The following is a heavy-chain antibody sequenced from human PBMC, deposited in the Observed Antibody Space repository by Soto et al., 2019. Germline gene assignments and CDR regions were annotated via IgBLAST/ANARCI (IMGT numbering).Heavy chain of an antibody. CDR3: ARRRDDLSYNAFDI. Sequence: PGESLKISCKASGYSFTNYWIGWVRQMPGKGLELMGIMYPGDSDTRYSPSFQGQVTISADKSISTAYLQWSSLKASDSAMYYCARRRDDLSYNAFDIWGQGTVVTVSS. J-gene: IGHJ3*02. D-gene: IGHD3-10*01. V-gene: IGHV5-51*01. CDR1: GYSFTNYW. CDR2: MYPGDSDT.